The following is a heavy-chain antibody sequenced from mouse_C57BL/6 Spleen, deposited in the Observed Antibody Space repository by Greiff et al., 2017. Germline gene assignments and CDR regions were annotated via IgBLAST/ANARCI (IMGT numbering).Heavy chain of an antibody. D-gene: IGHD1-1*01. CDR3: TTRFTPVVPRIFAY. Sequence: EVKLQESGAELVRPGASVKLSCTASGFNIKDYYMHWVKQRPEQGLEWIGRIDPEDGDTEYAPKFQGKATMTADTSSNTAYLQLSSLTSEDTAVYYCTTRFTPVVPRIFAYWGQGTLVTVSA. CDR1: GFNIKDYY. V-gene: IGHV14-1*01. CDR2: IDPEDGDT. J-gene: IGHJ3*01.